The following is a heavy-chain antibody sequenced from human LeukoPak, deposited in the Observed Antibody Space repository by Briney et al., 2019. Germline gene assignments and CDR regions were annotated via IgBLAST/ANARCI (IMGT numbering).Heavy chain of an antibody. CDR1: GFTLSTYW. Sequence: GGSLRLSCEASGFTLSTYWMNWVRQVPGKGLDWVANINPDGSGKRYVDSVKGRFTIARDNADNSLSLQMNSLRAEDTAVDYWASWGAGGNSWGEGTLVTVSS. J-gene: IGHJ4*02. CDR2: INPDGSGK. V-gene: IGHV3-7*01. D-gene: IGHD3-16*01. CDR3: ASWGAGGNS.